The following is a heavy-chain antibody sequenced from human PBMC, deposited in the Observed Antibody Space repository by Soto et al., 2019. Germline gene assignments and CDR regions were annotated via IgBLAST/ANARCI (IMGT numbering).Heavy chain of an antibody. CDR1: GFIFSDYG. CDR3: AKEGGLVGTVMIFAFDH. CDR2: VSKDGRTE. D-gene: IGHD1-26*01. J-gene: IGHJ4*02. V-gene: IGHV3-30*18. Sequence: QVRLVESGGGVVHPGTSLRLSCVASGFIFSDYGMHWVRQAPGKGLEWVAVVSKDGRTEYYVDSVKGRFTISRDNSRNTRYVEIDSLRDEYTAVYFCAKEGGLVGTVMIFAFDHWSQGTLVTVSS.